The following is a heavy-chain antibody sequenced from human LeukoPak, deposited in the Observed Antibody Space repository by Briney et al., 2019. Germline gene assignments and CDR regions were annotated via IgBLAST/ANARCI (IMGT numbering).Heavy chain of an antibody. D-gene: IGHD5-18*01. CDR3: AHRDTAMVTGYFDF. J-gene: IGHJ4*02. CDR2: IYWDDDK. V-gene: IGHV2-5*02. CDR1: GFSLTTSGVG. Sequence: SGPTLVKPTQTLTLTCTFSGFSLTTSGVGVGWIRQPPGKALEWLEAIYWDDDKRYSPSLKSRLTITKDTSKKQVVLTMTNMDPVDTATYYCAHRDTAMVTGYFDFWGQGTLVTVSS.